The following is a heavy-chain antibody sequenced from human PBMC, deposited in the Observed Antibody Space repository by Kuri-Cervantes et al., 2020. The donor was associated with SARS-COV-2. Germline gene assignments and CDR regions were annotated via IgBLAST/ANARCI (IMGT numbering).Heavy chain of an antibody. D-gene: IGHD4-11*01. Sequence: SVKVSCKASGGTFSTSIISWVRQAPGQGLEWMGGIMPTLDMPNYAQKFRGRVTITADKSTRTAYMELNSLTSEDTAVYYCAKDISQEDSNYFDYWGQGTLVTVSS. CDR1: GGTFSTSI. V-gene: IGHV1-69*10. CDR3: AKDISQEDSNYFDY. J-gene: IGHJ4*02. CDR2: IMPTLDMP.